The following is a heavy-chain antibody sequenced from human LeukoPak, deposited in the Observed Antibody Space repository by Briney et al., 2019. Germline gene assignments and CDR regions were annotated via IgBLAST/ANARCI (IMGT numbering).Heavy chain of an antibody. CDR1: GYTFTAYY. CDR3: ARSQILDY. V-gene: IGHV1-2*02. Sequence: GASVKVSCKASGYTFTAYYIHWVRQAPGQGLEWMGWINPNSGDTKYAQNFQGRVTMTRDTSIITAYMELSSLRSDDTAAYYCARSQILDYWGQGTLVTVSS. CDR2: INPNSGDT. J-gene: IGHJ4*02.